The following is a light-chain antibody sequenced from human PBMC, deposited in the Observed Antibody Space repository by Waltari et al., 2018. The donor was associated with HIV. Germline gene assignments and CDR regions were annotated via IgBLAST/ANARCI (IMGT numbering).Light chain of an antibody. CDR2: GAT. V-gene: IGKV3-15*01. J-gene: IGKJ4*01. CDR1: QSVGGD. CDR3: QQYNHWPLT. Sequence: ETVMTQSPDILSVSPGTRPTLSCRASQSVGGDVAWYQQQPGQPPRLLIYGATSRATGIPARFSASRSGTGFSLTISSLQSKDFAVYFCQQYNHWPLTFGGGTKVEIK.